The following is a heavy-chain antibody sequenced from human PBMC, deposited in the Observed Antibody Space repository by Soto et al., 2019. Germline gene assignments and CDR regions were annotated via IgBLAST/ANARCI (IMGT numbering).Heavy chain of an antibody. CDR2: IWYDGSNK. CDR1: GFTFSSYG. V-gene: IGHV3-33*01. Sequence: QVQLVESGGGVVQPGRSQRLSCAASGFTFSSYGMHWVRQAPGKGLEWVAVIWYDGSNKYYADSVKGRFTISRDNSKNTLYLQMNSLRAEDTAVYYCAREGSAQRGWSGPFDYWGQGTLVTVSS. D-gene: IGHD6-19*01. J-gene: IGHJ4*02. CDR3: AREGSAQRGWSGPFDY.